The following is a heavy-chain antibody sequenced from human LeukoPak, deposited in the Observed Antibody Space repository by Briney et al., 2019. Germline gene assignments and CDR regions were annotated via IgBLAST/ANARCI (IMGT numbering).Heavy chain of an antibody. J-gene: IGHJ4*02. CDR3: ARVRSGSYNY. D-gene: IGHD1-26*01. Sequence: PGGSLRLSCAAFGFTFSSYWLHWGRQAPGKGLVWVSRINSDGSSTSYADSVKGRFTISRDNAKNTLYLQMNSLRAEDTAVYYCARVRSGSYNYWGQGTLVTVSS. V-gene: IGHV3-74*01. CDR1: GFTFSSYW. CDR2: INSDGSST.